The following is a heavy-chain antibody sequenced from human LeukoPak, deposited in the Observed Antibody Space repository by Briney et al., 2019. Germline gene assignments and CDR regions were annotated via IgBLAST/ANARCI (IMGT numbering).Heavy chain of an antibody. CDR1: GYSINSGYY. J-gene: IGHJ3*02. CDR3: AREEPRDAFDI. CDR2: IYHSGST. Sequence: SETLSLTCVVSGYSINSGYYWGWIRQPPGKGLEWIGSIYHSGSTYYNPSLKSRVTISVDTSKNQFSLKVRSMTAADTAVYYCAREEPRDAFDIWGQGTMVTVS. V-gene: IGHV4-38-2*02.